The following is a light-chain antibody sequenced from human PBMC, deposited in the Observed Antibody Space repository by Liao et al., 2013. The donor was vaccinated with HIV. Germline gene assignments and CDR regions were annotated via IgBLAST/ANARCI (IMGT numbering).Light chain of an antibody. Sequence: SYELTQPPSVSVSPGQTATITCSGNKLGDKYVSWNQQRPGQSPVLVIYQDTKRPSGIPERFSGSNSGNTATLTISGTQAMDEADYYCQAWDSSTDYVFGTGTTVTVL. CDR1: KLGDKY. J-gene: IGLJ1*01. V-gene: IGLV3-1*01. CDR2: QDT. CDR3: QAWDSSTDYV.